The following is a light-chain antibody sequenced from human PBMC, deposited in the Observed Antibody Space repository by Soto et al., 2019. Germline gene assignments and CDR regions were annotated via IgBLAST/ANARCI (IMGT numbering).Light chain of an antibody. CDR3: QQAYSTLWT. Sequence: DLQMTQSPSSLSASVGDRVTITCRASQTISFYLNWYQQKPGKAPKLLIYAASNLQSGVPSRFSASGSGTAFSLTLNSLQPEDFATYYCQQAYSTLWTFGQGTKVEIK. CDR2: AAS. J-gene: IGKJ1*01. V-gene: IGKV1-39*01. CDR1: QTISFY.